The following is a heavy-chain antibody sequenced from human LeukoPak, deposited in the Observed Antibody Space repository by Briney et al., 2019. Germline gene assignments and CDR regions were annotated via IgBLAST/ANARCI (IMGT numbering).Heavy chain of an antibody. D-gene: IGHD2-15*01. CDR2: VFYSGDT. CDR3: ARSLNVVLVGGAWFDP. J-gene: IGHJ5*02. V-gene: IGHV4-59*01. CDR1: GGSISSYY. Sequence: SETLSLTCTVSGGSISSYYWTWIRQPPGKGLEWIGLVFYSGDTNYNPSLQSRVTISVDPSKNQFSLTLSSVTDADTAVYYCARSLNVVLVGGAWFDPWGQGTLVTVSS.